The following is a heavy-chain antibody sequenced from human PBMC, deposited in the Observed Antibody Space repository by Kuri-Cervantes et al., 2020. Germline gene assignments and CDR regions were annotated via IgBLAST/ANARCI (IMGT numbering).Heavy chain of an antibody. J-gene: IGHJ4*02. Sequence: GGSLRLSCAASGFTVSSNYMSWVRQAPGKGLEWVSTISGNGGSTYYADSVKGRFTISRDNSKNSLYLQMNSLRAEDTAVYYCAREGNYGGLFDYWGQGTLVTVSS. V-gene: IGHV3-23*01. CDR2: ISGNGGST. CDR3: AREGNYGGLFDY. D-gene: IGHD4-23*01. CDR1: GFTVSSNY.